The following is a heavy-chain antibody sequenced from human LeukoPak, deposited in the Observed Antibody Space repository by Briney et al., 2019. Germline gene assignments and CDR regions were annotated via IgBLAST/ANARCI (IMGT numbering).Heavy chain of an antibody. V-gene: IGHV1-18*01. CDR1: GYTFTSYG. CDR3: ARGVRGAVAHQNNWFDP. CDR2: ISAYNGNT. Sequence: ASVKVSCKASGYTFTSYGISWVRQAPGQGLEWMGWISAYNGNTNYAQKLQGRVTMTTDTSTSTAYMELRSLRSDDTAVYYCARGVRGAVAHQNNWFDPWGQGTPVTVSS. J-gene: IGHJ5*02. D-gene: IGHD6-19*01.